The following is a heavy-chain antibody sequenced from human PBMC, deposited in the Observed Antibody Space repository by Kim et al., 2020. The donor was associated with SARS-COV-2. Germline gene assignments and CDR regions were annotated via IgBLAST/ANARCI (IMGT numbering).Heavy chain of an antibody. D-gene: IGHD3-3*01. CDR2: ISWNSGSI. Sequence: GGSLRLSCAASGFTFDDYAMHWVRQAPGKGLEWVSGISWNSGSIGYADSVKGRFTISRDNAKNSLYLQMNSLRAEDTALYYCAKARSAAIFGVVIIEDAFDIWGQGTMVTVSS. CDR1: GFTFDDYA. CDR3: AKARSAAIFGVVIIEDAFDI. V-gene: IGHV3-9*01. J-gene: IGHJ3*02.